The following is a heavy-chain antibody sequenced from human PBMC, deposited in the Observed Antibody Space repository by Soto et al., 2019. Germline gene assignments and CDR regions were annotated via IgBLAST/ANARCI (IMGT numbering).Heavy chain of an antibody. D-gene: IGHD3-9*01. CDR2: IYYSGST. CDR1: GGYISSSSYY. V-gene: IGHV4-39*01. Sequence: SETLSLTCTVSGGYISSSSYYWDWIRQTPGKGLEWIGSIYYSGSTYYNPSLQSRVTISVDTSKNQFSLKLSSVTAADTAVYYCASGYDILTGYPRGDYYGMDVWGQGTTVTVSS. CDR3: ASGYDILTGYPRGDYYGMDV. J-gene: IGHJ6*02.